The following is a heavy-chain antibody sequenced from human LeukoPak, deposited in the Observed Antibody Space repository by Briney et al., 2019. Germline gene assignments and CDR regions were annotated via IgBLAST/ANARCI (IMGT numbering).Heavy chain of an antibody. CDR2: IYSGGST. D-gene: IGHD1-7*01. Sequence: GGSLRLSCAASGFTVSSNYMSWVRQAPGKGLEWVSVIYSGGSTFYADSVKGRFTISRDSSKNTMYLQMNSLRAEDTAVYYCAWMGTIRHYFDYWGQGTLVSVSS. J-gene: IGHJ4*02. V-gene: IGHV3-53*01. CDR3: AWMGTIRHYFDY. CDR1: GFTVSSNY.